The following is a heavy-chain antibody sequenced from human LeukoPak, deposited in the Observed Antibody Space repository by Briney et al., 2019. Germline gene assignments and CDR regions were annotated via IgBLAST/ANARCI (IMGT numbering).Heavy chain of an antibody. CDR1: GFTFSDYW. J-gene: IGHJ4*02. D-gene: IGHD3-10*01. Sequence: GGSXRLSCAASGFTFSDYWMNWVRQAPGKGLEWVANMKEDGSEKYCVDCVKGRFTISRDNAKNSLYLQMNSLRVEDTAVYYCARGPNYGSRSDYFDYWGQGTLVTVSS. CDR2: MKEDGSEK. CDR3: ARGPNYGSRSDYFDY. V-gene: IGHV3-7*03.